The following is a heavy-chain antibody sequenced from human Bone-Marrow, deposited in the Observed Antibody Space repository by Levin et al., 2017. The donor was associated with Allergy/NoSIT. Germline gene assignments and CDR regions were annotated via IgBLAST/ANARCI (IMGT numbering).Heavy chain of an antibody. CDR2: VHHSGTI. V-gene: IGHV4-38-2*02. D-gene: IGHD2-8*01. Sequence: SETLSLTCAVSGYSISSGYYWGWIRQPPGKGLEWIRSVHHSGTIYYNPSLKSRVTISVDTSKNQFSLNLSSVTAADTAVYYCARDQGANAFEYWGRGALVSVSS. J-gene: IGHJ4*02. CDR1: GYSISSGYY. CDR3: ARDQGANAFEY.